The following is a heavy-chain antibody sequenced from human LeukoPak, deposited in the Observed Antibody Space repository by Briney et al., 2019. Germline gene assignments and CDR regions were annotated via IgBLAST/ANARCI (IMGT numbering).Heavy chain of an antibody. J-gene: IGHJ5*02. CDR2: IYYSGST. D-gene: IGHD1-1*01. V-gene: IGHV4-31*03. CDR3: ARTYPWNGFFDP. Sequence: SETLSLTCTVSGGSISSGGHYWSWIRHHPGKGLEWVGYIYYSGSTYYNPSLKSRLTISVDTSKTQFSLHLSSVTAAATAVYFCARTYPWNGFFDPWGQGTLVTVSS. CDR1: GGSISSGGHY.